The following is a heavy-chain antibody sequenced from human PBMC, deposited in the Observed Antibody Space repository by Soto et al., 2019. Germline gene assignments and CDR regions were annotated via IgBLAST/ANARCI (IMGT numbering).Heavy chain of an antibody. CDR1: GGSISSGDYY. J-gene: IGHJ6*02. V-gene: IGHV4-30-4*01. Sequence: TLSLTCTVSGGSISSGDYYWSWIGQPPGKGLEWIGYIYYSGSTYYNPSLKSRVTISVDTSKNQFSLKLSSVTAADTTVYYCASSYDSSGYYYGMDVWGQGTTVTVSS. CDR2: IYYSGST. CDR3: ASSYDSSGYYYGMDV. D-gene: IGHD3-22*01.